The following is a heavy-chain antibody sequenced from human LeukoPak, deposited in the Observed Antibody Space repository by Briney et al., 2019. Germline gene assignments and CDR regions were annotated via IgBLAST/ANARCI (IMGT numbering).Heavy chain of an antibody. Sequence: ASVKVSCKASGYTFTGYYMHWVRQAPGQGLEWMGWINPNSGGTNYAQKFQGRVTMTRATSISTAYMELSRLRSDDTAVYYCARMGGRSGRNWFDPWGQGTLVTVSS. CDR1: GYTFTGYY. V-gene: IGHV1-2*02. D-gene: IGHD3-10*01. CDR3: ARMGGRSGRNWFDP. CDR2: INPNSGGT. J-gene: IGHJ5*02.